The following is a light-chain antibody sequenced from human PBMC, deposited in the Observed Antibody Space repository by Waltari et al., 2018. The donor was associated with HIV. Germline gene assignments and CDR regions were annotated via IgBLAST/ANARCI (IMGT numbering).Light chain of an antibody. Sequence: SYVLTQPPSVSVAPGETARITCSGNNIGSETVHWYQQKPGQAPVLVIFYDNDRPSGIPERFSGSNSGNTAALTISRVEAGDEADFYCQVWDTTSDHHVVFGGGTKLTVL. CDR3: QVWDTTSDHHVV. V-gene: IGLV3-21*04. CDR2: YDN. J-gene: IGLJ2*01. CDR1: NIGSET.